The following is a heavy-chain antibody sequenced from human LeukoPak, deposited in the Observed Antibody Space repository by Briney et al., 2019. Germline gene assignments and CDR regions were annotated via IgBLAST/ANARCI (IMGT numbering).Heavy chain of an antibody. J-gene: IGHJ4*02. Sequence: GGSLRLSCAASGFTFTNYAMSWVRQARGKGLEWVSVLSGRGGSTYYADSVKGRFTFSRDNSKNTLYLQMNSLRAEDTAIYYCAKAQGDYYDRSGYYFDYWGQGTLVTVSS. V-gene: IGHV3-23*01. CDR3: AKAQGDYYDRSGYYFDY. CDR2: LSGRGGST. D-gene: IGHD3-22*01. CDR1: GFTFTNYA.